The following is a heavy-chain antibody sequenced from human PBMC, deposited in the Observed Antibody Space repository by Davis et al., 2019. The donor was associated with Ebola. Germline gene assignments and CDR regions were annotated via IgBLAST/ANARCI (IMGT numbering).Heavy chain of an antibody. Sequence: SETLSLTCAVYGGSFSGYYWSWIRQPPGKGLEWIGEINHSGSTNYNPSLKSRVTISVDTSKNQFSLKLSSVTAADTAVYYCAREGYSSSWYLDYWGQGTLVTVSP. CDR3: AREGYSSSWYLDY. J-gene: IGHJ4*02. CDR2: INHSGST. V-gene: IGHV4-34*01. D-gene: IGHD6-13*01. CDR1: GGSFSGYY.